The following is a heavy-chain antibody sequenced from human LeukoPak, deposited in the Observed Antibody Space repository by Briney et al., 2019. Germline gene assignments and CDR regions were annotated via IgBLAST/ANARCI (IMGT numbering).Heavy chain of an antibody. CDR1: GFTLSEHA. CDR3: TRLALVTTSGAFSDY. CDR2: IIDVGDT. V-gene: IGHV3-23*01. D-gene: IGHD4-17*01. Sequence: GGSLRLSCAVSGFTLSEHAMSWVRQAPGEGLEWVSGIIDVGDTYYADSVKGRFTISRDSSKNTLFLQMNSLSAEDTAVYYCTRLALVTTSGAFSDYWGQGTLVTVSS. J-gene: IGHJ4*02.